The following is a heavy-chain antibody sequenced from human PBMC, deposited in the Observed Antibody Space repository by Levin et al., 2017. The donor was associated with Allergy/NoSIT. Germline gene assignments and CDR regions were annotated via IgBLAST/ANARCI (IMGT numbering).Heavy chain of an antibody. CDR3: ARSRGASYCSGGSCRFLFDY. V-gene: IGHV3-48*01. Sequence: GESLKISCAASGFTFSSYSMNWVRQAPGKGLEWVSYISSSSSTIYYADSVKGRFTISRDNAKNSLYLQMNSLRAEDTAVYYCARSRGASYCSGGSCRFLFDYWGQGTLVTVSS. CDR2: ISSSSSTI. CDR1: GFTFSSYS. D-gene: IGHD2-15*01. J-gene: IGHJ4*02.